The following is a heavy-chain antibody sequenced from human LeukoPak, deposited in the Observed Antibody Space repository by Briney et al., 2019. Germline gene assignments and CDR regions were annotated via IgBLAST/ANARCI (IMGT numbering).Heavy chain of an antibody. CDR1: GSSFTTYW. J-gene: IGHJ4*02. V-gene: IGHV5-51*01. CDR2: IYPGDSDT. D-gene: IGHD6-19*01. CDR3: ARGSAVAGQGCDY. Sequence: KVSCKGSGSSFTTYWIGWVRQMPGEGLEWMGIIYPGDSDTRYSPSFQGQVTISVAKSISTANLQWSSLKASDTAMYYCARGSAVAGQGCDYWGQGTLVTVSS.